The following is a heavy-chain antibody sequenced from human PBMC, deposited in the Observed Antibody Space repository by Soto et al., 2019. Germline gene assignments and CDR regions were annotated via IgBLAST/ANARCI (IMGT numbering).Heavy chain of an antibody. CDR3: ARGTYYYDSSGYHNLGL. V-gene: IGHV1-3*01. CDR1: GYTFISYA. J-gene: IGHJ2*01. D-gene: IGHD3-22*01. Sequence: ASVKGSCKASGYTFISYAMHWVRQAPGQRLEWMGWINAGNGNTKYSQKFQGRVTITRDTSASTAYMELSSLRSEDTAVYYCARGTYYYDSSGYHNLGLWGRGTLVTVSS. CDR2: INAGNGNT.